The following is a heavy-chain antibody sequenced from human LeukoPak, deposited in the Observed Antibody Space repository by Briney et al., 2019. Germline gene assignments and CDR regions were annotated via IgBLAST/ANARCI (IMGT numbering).Heavy chain of an antibody. V-gene: IGHV1-69*04. Sequence: SVKVSCKASGGTFSSYAISWVRQAPGQGLEWMGRIIPILGIANYAQKLQGRVTITADKSASTAYMELSSLRSEDTAVYYCARDVTVTTAGSVGDAFDIWGQGTMVTVSS. CDR2: IIPILGIA. J-gene: IGHJ3*02. CDR3: ARDVTVTTAGSVGDAFDI. CDR1: GGTFSSYA. D-gene: IGHD4-17*01.